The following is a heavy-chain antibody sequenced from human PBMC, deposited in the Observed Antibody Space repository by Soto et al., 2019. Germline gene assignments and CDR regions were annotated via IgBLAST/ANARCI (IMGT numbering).Heavy chain of an antibody. V-gene: IGHV3-23*01. CDR3: GGGGWLGC. D-gene: IGHD3-10*01. CDR1: GFPFSTYE. Sequence: EVQLLESGGGLVQPGGSLRLSCAASGFPFSTYEMSWVRQAPGKGLEWVSVIRPSGDNTYYADSVKGRFTISRDNSKNRLYLQMNSLRAEDTALYYCGGGGWLGCWGQGTVVTVSS. J-gene: IGHJ4*02. CDR2: IRPSGDNT.